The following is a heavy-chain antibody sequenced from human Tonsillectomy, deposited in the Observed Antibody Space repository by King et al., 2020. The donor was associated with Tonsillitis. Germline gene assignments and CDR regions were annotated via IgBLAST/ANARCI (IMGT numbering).Heavy chain of an antibody. D-gene: IGHD2-21*01. J-gene: IGHJ4*02. V-gene: IGHV5-51*01. CDR1: GYSFSTYW. CDR2: IYPSDSDT. CDR3: ARLEGDTYSGVDY. Sequence: VQLVQSGAEVKKPGESLKISCKGSGYSFSTYWIGWVRQMPGKGLEWMGIIYPSDSDTRYSPSFQGQVTIPADKSISPAYLQWSSLKGSDTAMYYCARLEGDTYSGVDYWGQGTLVTVSS.